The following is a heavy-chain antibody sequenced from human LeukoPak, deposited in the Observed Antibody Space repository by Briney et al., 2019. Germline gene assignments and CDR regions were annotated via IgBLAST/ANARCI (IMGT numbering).Heavy chain of an antibody. CDR1: GFTFNTYS. Sequence: GGSLRLSCEASGFTFNTYSMNCARQAPGKGLEWVSSIYSSVGYMFYADSVKGGFIISRDNAKNSLYLQMNSLRAEDTAVYYCARDSRYYGSGSHDYWGQGTLVTVSS. CDR3: ARDSRYYGSGSHDY. D-gene: IGHD3-10*01. V-gene: IGHV3-21*01. J-gene: IGHJ4*02. CDR2: IYSSVGYM.